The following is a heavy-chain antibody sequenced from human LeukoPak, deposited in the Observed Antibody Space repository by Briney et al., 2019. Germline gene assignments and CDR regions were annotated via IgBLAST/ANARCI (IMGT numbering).Heavy chain of an antibody. V-gene: IGHV3-33*06. D-gene: IGHD3-10*01. J-gene: IGHJ5*02. CDR2: IWSDGSKK. CDR1: GFTFSSYG. Sequence: GRSLRLSCAASGFTFSSYGMHWVRQAPGKRLEWVAVIWSDGSKKDYVDSVKGRFTISRDNSQNALYLQMNRLRVEDTAVYYCAKDRGDTGSDWFDPWGQGTLVSVSS. CDR3: AKDRGDTGSDWFDP.